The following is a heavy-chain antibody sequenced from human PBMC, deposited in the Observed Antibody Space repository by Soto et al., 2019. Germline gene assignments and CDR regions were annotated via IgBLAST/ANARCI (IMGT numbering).Heavy chain of an antibody. V-gene: IGHV4-61*01. D-gene: IGHD3-22*01. CDR1: CGSVRSDSFY. J-gene: IGHJ4*02. Sequence: SETLSLTCTVSCGSVRSDSFYWRWIRQPPGKGVEWIAFIYHSGITNYNPSLNSRVTISVDTSKNRLSLKLTSVTLADMAIYYCSRARSDNSRYYAENYPDYWGRGTLVTVSS. CDR3: SRARSDNSRYYAENYPDY. CDR2: IYHSGIT.